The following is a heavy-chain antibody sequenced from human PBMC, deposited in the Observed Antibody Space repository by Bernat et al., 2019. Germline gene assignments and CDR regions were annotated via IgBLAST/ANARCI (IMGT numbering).Heavy chain of an antibody. CDR3: ARAYSSGWYRYDY. V-gene: IGHV1-2*02. D-gene: IGHD6-19*01. J-gene: IGHJ4*02. CDR2: INPNSGGT. Sequence: QVQLVQSGAEVKKPGASVKVSCKASGYTFTGYYMHWVRQAPGQGLEWMGWINPNSGGTNYAQKVQGRVTMTRDTSISTAYMELSRLRSDDTAVYYCARAYSSGWYRYDYWGQGTLVTVSS. CDR1: GYTFTGYY.